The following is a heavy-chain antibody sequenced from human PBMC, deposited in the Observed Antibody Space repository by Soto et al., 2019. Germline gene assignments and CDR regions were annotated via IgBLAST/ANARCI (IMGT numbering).Heavy chain of an antibody. CDR3: ARDRWAVAGINRCPRSGSCGAFDI. J-gene: IGHJ3*02. V-gene: IGHV4-34*01. Sequence: PSEPLSLTCAVYVGSFSGYYWSWIRQSPGKGLEWIGEINHRGSTKYNPSLKSRVTLSVDTSKNQFSLKLNSVTAEDTAVYYCARDRWAVAGINRCPRSGSCGAFDIWGQGTMVTVSS. CDR1: VGSFSGYY. D-gene: IGHD6-19*01. CDR2: INHRGST.